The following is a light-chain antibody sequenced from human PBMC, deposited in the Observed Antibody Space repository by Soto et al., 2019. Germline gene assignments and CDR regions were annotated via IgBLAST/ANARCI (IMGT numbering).Light chain of an antibody. CDR3: SSYTSSRSIVL. Sequence: QSALAQPASVSGSPGQSITISCTGTSSDVGDYNYVSWYQQHPGKAPKLMIYDVNNRPSGVSNRFSGSKSGNTASLTISGLQAEDDADYYCSSYTSSRSIVLFGGGTQLTVL. J-gene: IGLJ2*01. V-gene: IGLV2-14*03. CDR1: SSDVGDYNY. CDR2: DVN.